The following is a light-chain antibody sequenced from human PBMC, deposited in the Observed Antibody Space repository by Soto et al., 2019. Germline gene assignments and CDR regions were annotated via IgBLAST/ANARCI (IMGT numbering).Light chain of an antibody. CDR1: QSISSW. V-gene: IGKV1-5*03. Sequence: DIQMTQSPSTLSASVGDRVTITCRASQSISSWLAWYQQKPGKAPKLLIYKASSLETGVPSRFSGSGSGTEFTLIISRLQPDDFASYYCQQYGRSSPWTFGQGTKVEIK. CDR2: KAS. J-gene: IGKJ1*01. CDR3: QQYGRSSPWT.